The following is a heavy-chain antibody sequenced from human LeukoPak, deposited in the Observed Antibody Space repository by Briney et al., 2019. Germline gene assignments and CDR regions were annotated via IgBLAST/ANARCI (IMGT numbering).Heavy chain of an antibody. CDR3: ARSPGILGANYFDY. V-gene: IGHV3-30*04. CDR1: GFTFSTYA. CDR2: ISYDGSTK. J-gene: IGHJ4*02. D-gene: IGHD1-26*01. Sequence: GSLRLSCAASGFTFSTYAIHWVRQAPGKGLEWVAVISYDGSTKNYADSVKGRFTISRDNSKNTLNLQMNSLRAEDTAVYYCARSPGILGANYFDYWGQGTLVTVSS.